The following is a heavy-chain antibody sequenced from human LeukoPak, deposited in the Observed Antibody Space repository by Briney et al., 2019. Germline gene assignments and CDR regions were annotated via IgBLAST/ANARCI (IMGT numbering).Heavy chain of an antibody. J-gene: IGHJ4*02. CDR2: ISYDGSNK. CDR1: GFTFSSYA. V-gene: IGHV3-30-3*01. Sequence: SLRLSCAASGFTFSSYAMHWVRQAPGKGLEWVAVISYDGSNKYYADSVKGRFTISRDNSKNTLYLQMNSLRAEDTAVYYCARDFSGIAAAATRLGYWGQGTLVTVSS. D-gene: IGHD6-13*01. CDR3: ARDFSGIAAAATRLGY.